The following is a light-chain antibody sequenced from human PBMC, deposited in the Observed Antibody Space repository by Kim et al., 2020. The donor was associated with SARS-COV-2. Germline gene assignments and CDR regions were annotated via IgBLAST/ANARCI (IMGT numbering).Light chain of an antibody. Sequence: ASVGDRVTITCRASQSISSYLNWYQQKPRKAPKRLIYAASSLQSGVPSRFSGSGSGTDFTLTISSLQPEDFATYYCQQSYSTPITFGQGTRLEIK. CDR3: QQSYSTPIT. J-gene: IGKJ5*01. CDR1: QSISSY. CDR2: AAS. V-gene: IGKV1-39*01.